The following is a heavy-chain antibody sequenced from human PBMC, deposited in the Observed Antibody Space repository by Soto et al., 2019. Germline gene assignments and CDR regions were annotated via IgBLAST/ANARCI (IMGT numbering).Heavy chain of an antibody. V-gene: IGHV1-69*02. CDR2: IIPILGIA. CDR1: GGTFSSYT. Sequence: QVQLVQSGAEVKKPGSSVKVSCKASGGTFSSYTISWVRQAPGQGLEWMGRIIPILGIANYAQKFQGRVTITADKSTSTAYMELSSRRSEDTAVYYCARGGDDYGDYVDAFDIWGQGTMVTVSS. J-gene: IGHJ3*02. CDR3: ARGGDDYGDYVDAFDI. D-gene: IGHD4-17*01.